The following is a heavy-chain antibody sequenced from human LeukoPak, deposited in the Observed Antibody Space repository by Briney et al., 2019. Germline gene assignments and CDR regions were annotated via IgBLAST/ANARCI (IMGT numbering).Heavy chain of an antibody. CDR2: IRSNGNEK. CDR3: AKDRDGSGSFQGGMDV. Sequence: PGGSLRLSCAASGFTFRGFAMHWVRQAPGKGLEWVALIRSNGNEKFYVDAVQGRFTISRDNSKNTLFLQMSSLRPEDTAVYYCAKDRDGSGSFQGGMDVWGQGTTVTVS. D-gene: IGHD3-10*01. J-gene: IGHJ6*02. V-gene: IGHV3-30*02. CDR1: GFTFRGFA.